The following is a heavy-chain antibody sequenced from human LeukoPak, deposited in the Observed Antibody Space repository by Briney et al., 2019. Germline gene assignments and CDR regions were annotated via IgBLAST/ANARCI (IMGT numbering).Heavy chain of an antibody. V-gene: IGHV4-4*07. J-gene: IGHJ6*02. Sequence: SETLSLTCTVSGGSISSYYWSWIPQPAGKGLEWIGRIYTSGSTNYNPSLKSRVTMSVDTSKNQFSLKLSSVTAADTAVYYCAGESGIIIRSYYYYGMDVWGQGTTVTLSS. D-gene: IGHD6-13*01. CDR2: IYTSGST. CDR3: AGESGIIIRSYYYYGMDV. CDR1: GGSISSYY.